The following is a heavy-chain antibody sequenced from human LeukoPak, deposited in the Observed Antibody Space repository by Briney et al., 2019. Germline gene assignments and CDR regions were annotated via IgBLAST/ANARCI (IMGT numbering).Heavy chain of an antibody. J-gene: IGHJ4*02. CDR1: GFTFSSYS. D-gene: IGHD2-15*01. Sequence: GGSLRPSCAASGFTFSSYSVIWVRQAPGKGLEWISYISSGSTTIYYADSVKGRFTISRDNAKNSLYLQMNSLRVDDTAVYYCTRHRGRGGVLPRGSFDYWGQGTLVTVSS. CDR3: TRHRGRGGVLPRGSFDY. V-gene: IGHV3-48*01. CDR2: ISSGSTTI.